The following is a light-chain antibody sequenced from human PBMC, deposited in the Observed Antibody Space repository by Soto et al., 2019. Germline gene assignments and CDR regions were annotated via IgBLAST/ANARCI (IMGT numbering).Light chain of an antibody. J-gene: IGLJ1*01. CDR3: CSYAGSNNFV. CDR1: RSDVAVYNY. Sequence: QSVLTQPPSASGSPGQSVTVSCTGTRSDVAVYNYVSWYRQHPGKAPKLLIYEVNKRPSGVPDRFSGSKSGNTASLTVSGLQPGDEADYYCCSYAGSNNFVFGTGTKVTVL. V-gene: IGLV2-8*01. CDR2: EVN.